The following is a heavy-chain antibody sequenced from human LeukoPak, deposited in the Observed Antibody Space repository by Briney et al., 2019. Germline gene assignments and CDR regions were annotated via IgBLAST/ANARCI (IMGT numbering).Heavy chain of an antibody. CDR2: ISGSGGST. J-gene: IGHJ3*02. D-gene: IGHD6-19*01. Sequence: GGSLRLSCAASGFTFSSYAMSWVRQAPGKGLEWVSAISGSGGSTYYADSVKGRFTISRDNSRNTLYLQMNSLRAEDTAVYYCAKQEGSGWYFDAFDIWGQGTMVTVSS. V-gene: IGHV3-23*01. CDR3: AKQEGSGWYFDAFDI. CDR1: GFTFSSYA.